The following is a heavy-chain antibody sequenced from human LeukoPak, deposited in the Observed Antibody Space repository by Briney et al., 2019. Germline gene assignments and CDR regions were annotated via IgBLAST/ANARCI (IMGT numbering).Heavy chain of an antibody. V-gene: IGHV1-69*01. CDR2: IIPIFGAA. CDR3: ANNYDYVWGSYRTPHRYYFDY. Sequence: SVKVSFKASGGTFSSYAISWVRQAPGQGLEWMGGIIPIFGAANYAQKFQGRVTITADESTSTAYMELSSLRSEDTAVYYCANNYDYVWGSYRTPHRYYFDYWGQGTLVTVSS. J-gene: IGHJ4*02. CDR1: GGTFSSYA. D-gene: IGHD3-16*02.